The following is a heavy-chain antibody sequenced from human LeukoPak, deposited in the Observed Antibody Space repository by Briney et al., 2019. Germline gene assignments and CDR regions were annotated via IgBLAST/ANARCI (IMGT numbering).Heavy chain of an antibody. CDR2: IYYSGST. Sequence: PGGSLTLSCSASGFTFSSYAMNWVRQAPGKGPEWIGYIYYSGSTNYNPSLKSRVTMSVDTSKNQFSLRLSSVTAADTAVYYCARDKRGDGYGDFDYWGQGTLVTVSS. CDR3: ARDKRGDGYGDFDY. D-gene: IGHD5-24*01. J-gene: IGHJ4*02. V-gene: IGHV4-59*01. CDR1: GFTFSSYA.